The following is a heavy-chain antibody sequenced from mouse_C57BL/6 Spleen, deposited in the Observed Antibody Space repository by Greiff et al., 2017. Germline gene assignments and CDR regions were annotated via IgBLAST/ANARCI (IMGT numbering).Heavy chain of an antibody. V-gene: IGHV1-18*01. CDR2: INPNNGST. J-gene: IGHJ4*01. CDR1: GYTFTDYN. Sequence: VQLMESGPELVKPGASVKIPCKASGYTFTDYNMDWVKQSPGKSLEWIGDINPNNGSTIYNQKFKGKATVTGDKSYSTAYMERLSLTSEYTAVYYCARECGCYSNYHYAMDYWGQGTSVTVSS. D-gene: IGHD2-5*01. CDR3: ARECGCYSNYHYAMDY.